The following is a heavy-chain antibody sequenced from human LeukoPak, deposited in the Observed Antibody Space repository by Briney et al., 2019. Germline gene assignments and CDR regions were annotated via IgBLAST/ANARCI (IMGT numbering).Heavy chain of an antibody. V-gene: IGHV3-23*01. Sequence: PGGSLRLSCAASGFTVSSNYMSWVRQAPGKGLEWVSAISGSGGSTYYADSVKGRFTISRDNSKNTLYLQMNSLRAEDTAVYYCAKTPASVRSSLLIDYWGQGTLVTVSS. D-gene: IGHD6-13*01. J-gene: IGHJ4*02. CDR3: AKTPASVRSSLLIDY. CDR1: GFTVSSNY. CDR2: ISGSGGST.